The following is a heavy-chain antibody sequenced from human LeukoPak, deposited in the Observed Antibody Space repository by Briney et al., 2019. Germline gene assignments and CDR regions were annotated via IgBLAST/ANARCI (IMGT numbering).Heavy chain of an antibody. V-gene: IGHV4-39*07. J-gene: IGHJ4*02. CDR3: ARGGFYGHPFDF. CDR2: IYYTGTT. Sequence: SETLSLTFTVSGGSIDNSIYYWGWIRQSPEKGLEWIGSIYYTGTTNYNPSLESRVTISVDASNNQVSLTLNSVTAADTAVYFCARGGFYGHPFDFGGQGTLVTVSS. D-gene: IGHD3-10*01. CDR1: GGSIDNSIYY.